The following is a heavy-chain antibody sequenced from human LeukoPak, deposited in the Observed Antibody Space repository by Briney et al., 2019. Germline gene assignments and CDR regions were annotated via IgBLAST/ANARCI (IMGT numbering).Heavy chain of an antibody. Sequence: GGSLRLSCAASGFTFRSYAMSWVRQAPGKGLEWVSGMSVSGSSTFYADSVKGRFTISRDISKSTLYLQMSSLRAEDTAVYYCANLIIAAAGFEYVHHWGQGTLVAVSS. CDR3: ANLIIAAAGFEYVHH. V-gene: IGHV3-23*01. CDR2: MSVSGSST. J-gene: IGHJ1*01. D-gene: IGHD6-13*01. CDR1: GFTFRSYA.